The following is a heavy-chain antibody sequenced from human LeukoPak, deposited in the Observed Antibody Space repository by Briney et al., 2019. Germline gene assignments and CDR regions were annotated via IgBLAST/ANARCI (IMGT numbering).Heavy chain of an antibody. J-gene: IGHJ4*02. D-gene: IGHD3-10*01. V-gene: IGHV3-30*04. CDR3: ASHYGSGSYYYFDY. Sequence: GESLRLSCAASGFTFSSYAMHWVRQAPGKGLEWVAVISYDGSNKYYADSVKGRFTISRDNSKNTLYLQMNSLRAEDTAVYYCASHYGSGSYYYFDYWGQGTLVTVSS. CDR2: ISYDGSNK. CDR1: GFTFSSYA.